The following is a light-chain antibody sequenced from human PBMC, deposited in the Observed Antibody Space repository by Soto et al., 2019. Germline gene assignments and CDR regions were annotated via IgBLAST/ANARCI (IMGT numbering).Light chain of an antibody. CDR3: QQYERNFWT. V-gene: IGKV1-5*01. CDR1: QSISNW. J-gene: IGKJ1*01. Sequence: DIQMTQSPSTLSASVGDRVTITCRASQSISNWVAWYQHKPGKAPELLISDAFRLETGVPSRFSGSRSGTEFTLTISSVQPEDFGTYYCQQYERNFWTFGQGTKVDIK. CDR2: DAF.